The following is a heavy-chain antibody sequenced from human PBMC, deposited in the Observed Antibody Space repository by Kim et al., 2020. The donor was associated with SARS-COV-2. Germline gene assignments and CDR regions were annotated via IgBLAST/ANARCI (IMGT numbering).Heavy chain of an antibody. Sequence: GGSLRLSCAASGFTFSSYAMHWVRQAPGKGLEWVAVISYDGSNKYYVDSVKGRFTISRDNSKNTLYLQMNSLRAEDTAVYYCARAGPFDYWGQGTLVTVSS. CDR1: GFTFSSYA. D-gene: IGHD1-1*01. CDR3: ARAGPFDY. V-gene: IGHV3-30*04. CDR2: ISYDGSNK. J-gene: IGHJ4*02.